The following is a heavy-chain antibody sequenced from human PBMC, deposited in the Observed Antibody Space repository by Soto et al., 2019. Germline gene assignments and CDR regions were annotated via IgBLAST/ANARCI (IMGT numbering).Heavy chain of an antibody. Sequence: EVQLVESGGGLVQPGGSLRLSGAASGFTFSSYERNWVRQAPGKGLEWVSYMSSSGSTIYYADSVKGRFTISRDNAKNSLYLQMNSLRAEDTAVYYCARDHLIAVAGHIDYWGQGTLVTVSS. V-gene: IGHV3-48*03. CDR2: MSSSGSTI. CDR3: ARDHLIAVAGHIDY. D-gene: IGHD6-19*01. J-gene: IGHJ4*02. CDR1: GFTFSSYE.